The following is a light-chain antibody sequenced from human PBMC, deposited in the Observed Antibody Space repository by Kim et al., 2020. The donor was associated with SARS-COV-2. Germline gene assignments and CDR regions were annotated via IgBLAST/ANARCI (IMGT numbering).Light chain of an antibody. J-gene: IGKJ2*01. CDR1: QSLLDTDGKTY. CDR2: GVS. V-gene: IGKV2-29*03. Sequence: ILMTQTPLSLSVTPGQPASISCKSSQSLLDTDGKTYLYWYLHKPGQSPQLLIYGVSSRFSGVPDRFSGGGSETDFTLKISRVEAEDVGVYYCMQGIDLYTFGQGTKLEI. CDR3: MQGIDLYT.